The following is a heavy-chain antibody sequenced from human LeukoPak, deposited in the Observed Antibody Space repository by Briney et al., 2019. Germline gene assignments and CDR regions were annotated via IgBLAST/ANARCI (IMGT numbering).Heavy chain of an antibody. V-gene: IGHV3-74*01. CDR3: ARDNSPSTYYDILTGYYPYYYYGMDV. J-gene: IGHJ6*02. Sequence: PGGSLRLSCAASGNYWMHWVRQAPGKGLVWVSHTNSDGSWTSYADSVKGRFTISRDNAKNSLYLQMNSLRAEDTAVYYCARDNSPSTYYDILTGYYPYYYYGMDVWGQGTTVTVSS. D-gene: IGHD3-9*01. CDR1: GNYW. CDR2: TNSDGSWT.